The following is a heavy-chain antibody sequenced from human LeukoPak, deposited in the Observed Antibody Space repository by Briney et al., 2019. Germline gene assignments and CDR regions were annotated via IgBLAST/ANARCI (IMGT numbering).Heavy chain of an antibody. CDR2: ISHRGST. J-gene: IGHJ4*02. D-gene: IGHD1-26*01. CDR1: GYSISNGYY. CDR3: ARVLVGATLPYFDY. V-gene: IGHV4-38-2*02. Sequence: PSETLSLTCTVSGYSISNGYYWGWIRQPPGKGLEWVGSISHRGSTYYNPSLKSRVTISVDKSKNQFSLKLSSVTAADTAVYYCARVLVGATLPYFDYWGQGTLVTVSS.